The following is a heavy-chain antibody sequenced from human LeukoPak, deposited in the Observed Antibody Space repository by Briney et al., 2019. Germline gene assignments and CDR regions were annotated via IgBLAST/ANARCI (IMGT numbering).Heavy chain of an antibody. CDR3: ASSSSWYYNFDY. D-gene: IGHD6-13*01. V-gene: IGHV4-39*01. CDR2: IYYGGST. CDR1: GGSISSSSYY. Sequence: PSETLSLTCTVSGGSISSSSYYWGWIRQPPGKGLEWIGSIYYGGSTYYNPSLKSRVTISVDTSKNQFSLKLSSVTAADTAVYYCASSSSWYYNFDYWGQGTLVTVSS. J-gene: IGHJ4*02.